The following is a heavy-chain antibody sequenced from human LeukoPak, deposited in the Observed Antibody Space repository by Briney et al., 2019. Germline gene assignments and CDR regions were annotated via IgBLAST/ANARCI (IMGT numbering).Heavy chain of an antibody. D-gene: IGHD6-13*01. J-gene: IGHJ4*02. CDR3: ARILIAAAGPSTDY. CDR1: GYAFTSYA. Sequence: ASVTVSCTASGYAFTSYAMNWVRQAPGQGLEWMGWINTNTGNPTYAQGFTGRFVFSLDTSVSTAYLQISSLKAEDTAVYYCARILIAAAGPSTDYWGQGTLVTVSS. V-gene: IGHV7-4-1*02. CDR2: INTNTGNP.